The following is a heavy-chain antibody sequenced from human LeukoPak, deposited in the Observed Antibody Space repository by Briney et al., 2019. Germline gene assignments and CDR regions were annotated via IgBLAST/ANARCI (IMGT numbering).Heavy chain of an antibody. Sequence: SVKVSCKTSGDSFSSHCIRWVRQAPGQGLEWMGGIIPVFHTTKYAQNFQDRLTITTDTSTDTAYMELSSLRSEDTAVYYCARDYNFDSSPYDGGLDIWGQGTMVTVSS. CDR2: IIPVFHTT. D-gene: IGHD3-22*01. CDR1: GDSFSSHC. J-gene: IGHJ3*02. V-gene: IGHV1-69*05. CDR3: ARDYNFDSSPYDGGLDI.